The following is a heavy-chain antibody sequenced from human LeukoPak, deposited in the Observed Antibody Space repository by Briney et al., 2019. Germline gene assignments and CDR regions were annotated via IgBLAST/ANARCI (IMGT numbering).Heavy chain of an antibody. CDR3: ARYHYGSGSYKAVDV. CDR1: GYTFTSYA. V-gene: IGHV1-3*01. D-gene: IGHD3-10*01. Sequence: ASVKVACKTSGYTFTSYAMHWVRQSPGQRLEWMGWINAGNGNTKYSQKFQGRVTITRDTSASTAYMELSSLRSEDTAVYYCARYHYGSGSYKAVDVWGQGTMVTVSS. J-gene: IGHJ6*02. CDR2: INAGNGNT.